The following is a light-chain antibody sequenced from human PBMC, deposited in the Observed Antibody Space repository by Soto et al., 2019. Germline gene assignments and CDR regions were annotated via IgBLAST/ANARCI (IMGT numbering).Light chain of an antibody. CDR1: ESVSDNY. J-gene: IGKJ4*01. Sequence: EIGLTQSPGTLSLSPGERATLSCRASESVSDNYLAWYQQRSGQAPRLVIYGASSRASAVPDRFSGSGSGADFTLNISRLEPEDFAVYYGQQYGSSPLTFGGGTKVEIK. CDR2: GAS. CDR3: QQYGSSPLT. V-gene: IGKV3-20*01.